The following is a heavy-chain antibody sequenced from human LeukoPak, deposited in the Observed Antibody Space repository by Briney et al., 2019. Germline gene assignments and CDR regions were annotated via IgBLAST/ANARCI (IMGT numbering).Heavy chain of an antibody. Sequence: ASVKVSCKASGYTFTSYGISWVRQAPGQGLEWMGWISAYNGNTNYAQKLQGRVTMTTDTSTSTAYMELRSLRSDDTAVYYCASSHDFWSGYQFDYWGQGTLVTVSS. D-gene: IGHD3-3*01. CDR3: ASSHDFWSGYQFDY. J-gene: IGHJ4*02. CDR2: ISAYNGNT. CDR1: GYTFTSYG. V-gene: IGHV1-18*01.